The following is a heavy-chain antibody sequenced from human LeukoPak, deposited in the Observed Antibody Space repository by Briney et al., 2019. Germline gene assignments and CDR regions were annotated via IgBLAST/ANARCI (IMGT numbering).Heavy chain of an antibody. V-gene: IGHV1-69*04. CDR3: ARGLSYYYDSSGYYPLGMDV. J-gene: IGHJ6*02. CDR2: IIPISGIA. D-gene: IGHD3-22*01. CDR1: GGTFSSYA. Sequence: GSSVKVSCKASGGTFSSYAISWVRQAPGQGLEWMGRIIPISGIANYAQKFQGRVTITADKSTSTAYMELSSLRSEDTAVYYCARGLSYYYDSSGYYPLGMDVWGQGTTVTVSS.